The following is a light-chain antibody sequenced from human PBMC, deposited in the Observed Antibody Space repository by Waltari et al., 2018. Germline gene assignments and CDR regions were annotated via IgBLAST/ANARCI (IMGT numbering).Light chain of an antibody. Sequence: QSALTPPPPVSGAPGQWVTISCFGGNSEIGSHSVAWYQQLPGMAPKLVIFSNDKRPSGVPDRFSGSKSGTSASLTISGLESEDGAVYFCAAWEDTLSGAVFGGGTKLTVL. CDR2: SND. V-gene: IGLV1-44*01. J-gene: IGLJ3*02. CDR1: NSEIGSHS. CDR3: AAWEDTLSGAV.